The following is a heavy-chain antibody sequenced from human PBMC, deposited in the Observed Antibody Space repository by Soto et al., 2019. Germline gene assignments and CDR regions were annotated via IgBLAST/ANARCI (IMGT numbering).Heavy chain of an antibody. Sequence: QVQLVQSGAEVKKPGSSVKVSCKASGGTFSSYAISWVRQAPGQGLEWMGGIIPIFGTTNYAQKFQGRVTITADESTSTAYMELSSLRSEDTAVYYCARDVVVVPAAISWFDPWGQGTLVTVSS. D-gene: IGHD2-2*02. CDR3: ARDVVVVPAAISWFDP. J-gene: IGHJ5*02. CDR2: IIPIFGTT. V-gene: IGHV1-69*01. CDR1: GGTFSSYA.